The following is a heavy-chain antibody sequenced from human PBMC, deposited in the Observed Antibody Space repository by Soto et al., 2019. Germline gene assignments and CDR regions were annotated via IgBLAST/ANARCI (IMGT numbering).Heavy chain of an antibody. Sequence: ASVKVSCKASGYTFTSYYMHWVRQAPGQGLEWMGIINPSGGSTSYAQRFQGRVTMTRDTSTSTVYMELSSLRSEDTAVYYCARAWASVHYYDSWGQGTLVTVSS. D-gene: IGHD3-22*01. J-gene: IGHJ4*02. CDR1: GYTFTSYY. V-gene: IGHV1-46*01. CDR2: INPSGGST. CDR3: ARAWASVHYYDS.